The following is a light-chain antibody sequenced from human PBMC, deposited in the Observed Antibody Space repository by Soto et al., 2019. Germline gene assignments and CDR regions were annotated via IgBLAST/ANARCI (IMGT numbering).Light chain of an antibody. J-gene: IGKJ3*01. Sequence: EIVLTQSPDTLCLSPGERATLSCRASQSVGSSLAWYQQKPGQAPRLLIYDASNRATGIPARFSGSGSGTDFTLTISSLEPEDFAVYYCQQRSNWPPEVTFGPGTKVDIK. V-gene: IGKV3-11*01. CDR2: DAS. CDR1: QSVGSS. CDR3: QQRSNWPPEVT.